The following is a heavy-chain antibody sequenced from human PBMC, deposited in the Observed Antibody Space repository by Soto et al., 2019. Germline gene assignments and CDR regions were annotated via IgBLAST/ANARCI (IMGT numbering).Heavy chain of an antibody. CDR1: GGSISSSSYY. D-gene: IGHD6-19*01. CDR2: IYYSGST. J-gene: IGHJ6*02. Sequence: SETLSLTCTVSGGSISSSSYYWGWIRQPPGKGLEWIGSIYYSGSTYYNPSLKSRVSISVDTSKNQFSLKLSSVTAADTAVYYCARQVYAYSSDYEGMDVGGQGTTVT. CDR3: ARQVYAYSSDYEGMDV. V-gene: IGHV4-39*01.